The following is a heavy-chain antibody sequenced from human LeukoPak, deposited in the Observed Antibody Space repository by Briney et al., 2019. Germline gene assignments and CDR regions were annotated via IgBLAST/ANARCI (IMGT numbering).Heavy chain of an antibody. Sequence: GGSLRLSCAASGFTFSSYWMHWVRQAPGKGLVWVSRINSDGSSTSYADSVKGRFTISRDNAKNTPYLQMNSRRAEDTAVYYCARDPRAYIFRHYNWFDPWGQGTLVTVSP. D-gene: IGHD3-9*01. CDR3: ARDPRAYIFRHYNWFDP. CDR2: INSDGSST. J-gene: IGHJ5*02. CDR1: GFTFSSYW. V-gene: IGHV3-74*01.